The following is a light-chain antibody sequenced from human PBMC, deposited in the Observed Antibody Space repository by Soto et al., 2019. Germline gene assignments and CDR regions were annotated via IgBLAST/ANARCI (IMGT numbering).Light chain of an antibody. CDR2: GAS. CDR3: QVRTNWSIA. V-gene: IGKV3-15*01. J-gene: IGKJ5*01. CDR1: QTIGNK. Sequence: EIVLAQSPATLSVSPGERVTLSCRATQTIGNKLAWYLQRPGQAPRLLMYGASTRATDIPARFSGSGSGTEFTLTITGLQSEDFAVYYCQVRTNWSIAFGRGTRLEIK.